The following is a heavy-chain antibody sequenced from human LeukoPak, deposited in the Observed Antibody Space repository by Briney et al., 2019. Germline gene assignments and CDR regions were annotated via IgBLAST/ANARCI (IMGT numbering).Heavy chain of an antibody. CDR1: GFTFSSYS. V-gene: IGHV3-48*01. D-gene: IGHD6-19*01. CDR3: VRDSQWLVDY. Sequence: GGSLRLSCAASGFTFSSYSMNWVRQAPGKGLEWVSNISSSSITIYYADSVKGRFTISRDNAKNSLYLQMNSLRADDTAVYYCVRDSQWLVDYWGQGTLVTVSS. CDR2: ISSSSITI. J-gene: IGHJ4*02.